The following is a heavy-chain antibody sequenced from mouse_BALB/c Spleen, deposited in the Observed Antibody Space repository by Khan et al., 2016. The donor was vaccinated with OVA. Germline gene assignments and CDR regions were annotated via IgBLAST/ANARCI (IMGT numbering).Heavy chain of an antibody. CDR1: GFTFSSFG. V-gene: IGHV5-17*02. Sequence: EVELVESGGGLVQPGGSRKLSCAASGFTFSSFGMHWIRQAPKKGLEWVAYVSSGSSTIYYVDTVKGRFTISRDNPKNTLFLQMTSLRSEVPAMYLCVRAGGNFHWYCDVWGAGTSVTVSS. CDR2: VSSGSSTI. D-gene: IGHD2-1*01. J-gene: IGHJ1*01. CDR3: VRAGGNFHWYCDV.